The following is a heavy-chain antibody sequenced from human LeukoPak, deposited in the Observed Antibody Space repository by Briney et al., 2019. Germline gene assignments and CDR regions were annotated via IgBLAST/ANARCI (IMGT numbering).Heavy chain of an antibody. CDR1: GYTFTGYY. Sequence: ASVKVSCKASGYTFTGYYMHWVRQAPGQGLEWMGRINPNSGGTNYAQKFQGRVTMTRDTSISTAYMELSRPRSDDTAVYCCARVGARYYDSSGYYRLDYWGQGTLVTVSS. J-gene: IGHJ4*02. V-gene: IGHV1-2*06. CDR3: ARVGARYYDSSGYYRLDY. CDR2: INPNSGGT. D-gene: IGHD3-22*01.